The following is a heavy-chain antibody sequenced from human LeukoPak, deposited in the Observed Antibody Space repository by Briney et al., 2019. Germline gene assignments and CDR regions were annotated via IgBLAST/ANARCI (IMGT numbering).Heavy chain of an antibody. J-gene: IGHJ4*02. Sequence: SETLSLTCTVSGGSISGGYWSWIRQPPGRGLEWIGYVYTSGSTNYNPSLKSRVTMSVDTSKNQFSLELSSVTAADTAVYYCARMQRDGYNYGFDYWGQGTLVTVSS. CDR2: VYTSGST. CDR1: GGSISGGY. D-gene: IGHD5-24*01. CDR3: ARMQRDGYNYGFDY. V-gene: IGHV4-4*09.